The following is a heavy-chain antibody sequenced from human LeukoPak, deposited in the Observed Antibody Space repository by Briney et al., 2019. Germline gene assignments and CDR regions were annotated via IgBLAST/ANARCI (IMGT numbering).Heavy chain of an antibody. CDR2: INPSGGST. V-gene: IGHV1-46*01. Sequence: ASVKVSCKASGYTFTSYYMHWVRQAPGQGLEWMGIINPSGGSTSYAQKFQGRVTMTRDTSTSTVYMELSSLRSEGTAVYYCARDLGSSGWEVIFDYWGQGTLVTVSS. J-gene: IGHJ4*02. D-gene: IGHD6-19*01. CDR3: ARDLGSSGWEVIFDY. CDR1: GYTFTSYY.